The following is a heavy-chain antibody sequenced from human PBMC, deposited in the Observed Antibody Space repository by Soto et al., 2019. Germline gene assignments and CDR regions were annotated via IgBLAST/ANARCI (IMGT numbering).Heavy chain of an antibody. J-gene: IGHJ3*02. V-gene: IGHV3-30*18. CDR3: AKDRAAAVTGAFDI. CDR1: GFTFSSYG. Sequence: QVQLVESGGGVVQPGRSLRLSCAASGFTFSSYGMHWVRQAPGKGLEWVAVISYDGSNKYYADSVKGRFTISRDNSKNTLYLQMNSLSAEDTAVYYCAKDRAAAVTGAFDIWGQGTMVTVSS. CDR2: ISYDGSNK. D-gene: IGHD6-13*01.